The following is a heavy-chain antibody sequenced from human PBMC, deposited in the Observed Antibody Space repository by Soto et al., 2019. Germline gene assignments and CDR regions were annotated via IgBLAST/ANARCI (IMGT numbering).Heavy chain of an antibody. J-gene: IGHJ6*03. CDR2: ISGSGGST. Sequence: QPGGSLRLSCAASGFTFSSYAMSWVRQAPGKGLEWVSAISGSGGSTYYADSVKGRFTISRDNSKNTLYLQMNSLRAEDTAVYYCAKVPQRDYYYYMDVWGKGTTGTVSS. V-gene: IGHV3-23*01. CDR1: GFTFSSYA. CDR3: AKVPQRDYYYYMDV.